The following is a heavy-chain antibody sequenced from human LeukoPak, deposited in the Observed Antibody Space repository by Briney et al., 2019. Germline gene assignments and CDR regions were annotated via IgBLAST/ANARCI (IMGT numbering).Heavy chain of an antibody. CDR1: GGSMNNYY. D-gene: IGHD1-14*01. CDR3: ARRTDY. Sequence: PSETLSLTCTVSGGSMNNYYWNWIRQPAGKGLEWIGHIYTSGSTNYNPSLKSRVTISIDTSKNQFLLKLSSVTAADTAVYYCARRTDYWGQGTLVTVSS. CDR2: IYTSGST. J-gene: IGHJ4*02. V-gene: IGHV4-4*07.